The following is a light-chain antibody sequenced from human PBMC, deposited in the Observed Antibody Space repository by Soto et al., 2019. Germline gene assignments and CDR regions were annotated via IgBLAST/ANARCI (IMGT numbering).Light chain of an antibody. Sequence: IDLTHSPATRAFSHGAIATLSFRARHIVSSYLAWYQQKPGQAPRLLIYDASNRATGIPARFSGSGSGTDFTLTSSILEPEYFAVYYCQQRRNWWTFGQGTKVDIK. CDR1: HIVSSY. CDR3: QQRRNWWT. V-gene: IGKV3-11*01. CDR2: DAS. J-gene: IGKJ1*01.